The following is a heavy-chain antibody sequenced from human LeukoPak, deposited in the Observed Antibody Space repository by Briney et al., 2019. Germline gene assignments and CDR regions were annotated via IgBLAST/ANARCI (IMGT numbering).Heavy chain of an antibody. D-gene: IGHD3-22*01. CDR3: VRGLDYDSSGYEFED. J-gene: IGHJ4*02. CDR1: GGSFSGYY. V-gene: IGHV4-34*01. CDR2: INHSGST. Sequence: SETLSLTCAVYGGSFSGYYWSWIRQPPGKGLEWIGEINHSGSTNYNPSLKRRGTISVDTSKNKFSLKLSSVTAADDAVYYFVRGLDYDSSGYEFEDWGQGTPVTVSS.